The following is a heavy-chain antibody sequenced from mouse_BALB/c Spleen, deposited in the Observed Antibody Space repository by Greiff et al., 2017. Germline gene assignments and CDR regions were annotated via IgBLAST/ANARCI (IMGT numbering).Heavy chain of an antibody. CDR1: CYTFTSYW. CDR3: ARPYYYGSSLFAY. V-gene: IGHV1-7*01. J-gene: IGHJ3*01. CDR2: INPSTGYT. Sequence: QVHVKQSGAELAKPGASVKMSCKASCYTFTSYWMHWVKQRPGQGLEWIGYINPSTGYTEYNQKFKDKATLTADKSSSTAYMQLSSLTSEDSAVYYCARPYYYGSSLFAYWGQGTLVTVSA. D-gene: IGHD1-1*01.